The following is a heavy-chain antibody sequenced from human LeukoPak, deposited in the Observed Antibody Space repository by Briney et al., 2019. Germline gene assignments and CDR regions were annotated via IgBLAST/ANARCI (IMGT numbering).Heavy chain of an antibody. D-gene: IGHD7-27*01. V-gene: IGHV4-59*08. Sequence: SETLSLTCSVSGGSISNYFWTWIRQPPGKGPEWIGYIYSSGSTYYNPSLKSRVTISVDTSKNRFSLELSTVTAADTAVYYCARRPTGDPKFDYWGQGTLVTVSS. CDR1: GGSISNYF. CDR2: IYSSGST. CDR3: ARRPTGDPKFDY. J-gene: IGHJ4*02.